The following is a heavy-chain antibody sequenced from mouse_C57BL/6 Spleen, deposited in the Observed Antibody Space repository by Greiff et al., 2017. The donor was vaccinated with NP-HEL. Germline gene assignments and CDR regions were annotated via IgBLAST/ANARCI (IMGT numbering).Heavy chain of an antibody. CDR3: ARWGYYSNYASY. CDR1: GFTFTDYY. D-gene: IGHD2-5*01. V-gene: IGHV7-3*01. J-gene: IGHJ3*01. CDR2: IRNKANGYTT. Sequence: EVKLVESGGGLVQPGGSLSLSCAASGFTFTDYYMSWVRQPPGKALEWLGFIRNKANGYTTEYSASVKGRFTIARDNSQSILYLQMNALRAEDSATYYCARWGYYSNYASYWGQGTLVTVSA.